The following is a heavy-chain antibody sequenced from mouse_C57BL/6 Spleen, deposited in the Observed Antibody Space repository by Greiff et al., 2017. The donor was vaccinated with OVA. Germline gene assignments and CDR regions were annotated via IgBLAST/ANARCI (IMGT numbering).Heavy chain of an antibody. V-gene: IGHV1-69*01. CDR2: LDPSDSYT. CDR1: GYTFTSYW. Sequence: QVQLQQPGAELVMPGASVKLSCKASGYTFTSYWMHWVKQRPGQGLEWIGELDPSDSYTNYNQKFKGKSTLTVDKSSSTAYMQLSSLTSEDSAVYYCARRGLTGSFPLAYWGQGTLVTVSA. J-gene: IGHJ3*01. CDR3: ARRGLTGSFPLAY. D-gene: IGHD4-1*01.